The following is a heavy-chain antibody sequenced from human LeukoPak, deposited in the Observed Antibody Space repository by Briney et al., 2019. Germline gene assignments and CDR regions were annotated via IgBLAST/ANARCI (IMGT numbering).Heavy chain of an antibody. CDR2: IKQDGSEK. J-gene: IGHJ4*02. CDR1: GLTFSSYW. Sequence: GGSLRLSCAASGLTFSSYWMSWVRQAPGKGLEWVANIKQDGSEKYYVDSVKGRFTISRDNAKNSLYLQMNSLRAEDTAVYYCARDRPTYYYDSSGYYEDYWGQGTLVTVSS. CDR3: ARDRPTYYYDSSGYYEDY. V-gene: IGHV3-7*01. D-gene: IGHD3-22*01.